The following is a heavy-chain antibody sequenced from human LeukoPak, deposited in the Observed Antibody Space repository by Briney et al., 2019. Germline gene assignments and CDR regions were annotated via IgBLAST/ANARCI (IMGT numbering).Heavy chain of an antibody. V-gene: IGHV3-74*01. CDR2: INTDGSII. Sequence: GRSLRLSCAASGFTFTSYWMHWVRQAPEKGLVWVSRINTDGSIIDYADSVKGRFTISRDNAKNTLYLQMNNLRAEDTAVYYCARHYYGSGTYYNFWGQGTLVTVSS. J-gene: IGHJ4*02. CDR1: GFTFTSYW. CDR3: ARHYYGSGTYYNF. D-gene: IGHD3-10*01.